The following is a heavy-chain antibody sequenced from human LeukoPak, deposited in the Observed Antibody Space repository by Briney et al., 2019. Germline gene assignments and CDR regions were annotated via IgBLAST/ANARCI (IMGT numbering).Heavy chain of an antibody. CDR3: ARDTDPTDYDPRMDV. CDR1: GGSISSYY. J-gene: IGHJ6*02. D-gene: IGHD3-3*01. Sequence: SETLSLTCTVSGGSISSYYWSWIRQPAGKGLEWIGRIYTSGSTNYNPSLKSRVTMSVDTSKNQFSLKLSSVTAADTAVYYCARDTDPTDYDPRMDVWGQVTTVTVSS. V-gene: IGHV4-4*07. CDR2: IYTSGST.